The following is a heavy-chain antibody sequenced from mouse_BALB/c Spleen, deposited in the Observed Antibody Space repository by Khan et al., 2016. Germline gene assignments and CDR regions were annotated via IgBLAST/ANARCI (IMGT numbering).Heavy chain of an antibody. CDR1: GYSITSGYY. J-gene: IGHJ3*01. V-gene: IGHV3-6*02. Sequence: EVQLQESGPGLVKPSQSLSLTCSVTGYSITSGYYWNWIRQFPGNKLEWMGYISYDGSNNYNPSLKNRTSITRDTSKNQFFLKLNSVTTEDTATYYCATYGNYEGFAYWGQGTLVTVSA. CDR3: ATYGNYEGFAY. CDR2: ISYDGSN. D-gene: IGHD2-1*01.